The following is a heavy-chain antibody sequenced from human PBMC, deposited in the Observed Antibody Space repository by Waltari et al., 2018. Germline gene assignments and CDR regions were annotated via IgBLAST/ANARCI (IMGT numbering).Heavy chain of an antibody. CDR2: NYYSGST. Sequence: QMQLQESGPGLVKPSETLSLTCTVSGGSISSSSYYWGWIRQPPGKGLDWIGNNYYSGSTYYNPALKNRVTISLDTSKNQFSVKLTSVTAADTAVYYCARLYCSGDSCPPSAFDIWGQGTMVTVSS. V-gene: IGHV4-39*01. CDR3: ARLYCSGDSCPPSAFDI. J-gene: IGHJ3*02. CDR1: GGSISSSSYY. D-gene: IGHD2-15*01.